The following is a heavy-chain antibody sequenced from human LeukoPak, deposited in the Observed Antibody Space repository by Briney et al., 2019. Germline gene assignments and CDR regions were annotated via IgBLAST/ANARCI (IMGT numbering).Heavy chain of an antibody. J-gene: IGHJ5*02. CDR1: GFTFSSYD. D-gene: IGHD4-11*01. Sequence: QTGGSLRLSCAASGFTFSSYDMHWVRQATEKGLEWVSAIGTVGDTYYPGSVKGRFTISRENAKNSLYLQMNSLRAGDTAVYYCARARETTGLRFDPWGQGTLVTVSS. CDR2: IGTVGDT. CDR3: ARARETTGLRFDP. V-gene: IGHV3-13*01.